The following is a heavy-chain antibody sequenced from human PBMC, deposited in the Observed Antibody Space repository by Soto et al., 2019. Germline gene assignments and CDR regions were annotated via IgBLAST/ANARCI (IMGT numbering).Heavy chain of an antibody. Sequence: GGSLRLSCAASGFTFSSYAMSWVRQAPGKGLEWVSAISGSGGSTYYADSEKGRFTISRENYKNTLYLQMNSLIAEDTAVYCCAKDLGGYSYGYWFDPWGQGTLVTVSS. CDR3: AKDLGGYSYGYWFDP. J-gene: IGHJ5*02. CDR1: GFTFSSYA. V-gene: IGHV3-23*01. D-gene: IGHD5-18*01. CDR2: ISGSGGST.